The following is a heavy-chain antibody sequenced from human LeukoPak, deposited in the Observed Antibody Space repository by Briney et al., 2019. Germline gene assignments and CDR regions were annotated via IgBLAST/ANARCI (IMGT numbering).Heavy chain of an antibody. Sequence: SETLSLTCAVSGYSISSGYHWGWLRQPPGKGLEWIGSIYHSGTTYYNPSLKSRVTISVDTSKNQFSLKLSSVTAADTAVYYCASHYGSLYYFDYWGQGTLVTVSS. CDR3: ASHYGSLYYFDY. V-gene: IGHV4-38-2*01. CDR2: IYHSGTT. D-gene: IGHD3-3*01. J-gene: IGHJ4*02. CDR1: GYSISSGYH.